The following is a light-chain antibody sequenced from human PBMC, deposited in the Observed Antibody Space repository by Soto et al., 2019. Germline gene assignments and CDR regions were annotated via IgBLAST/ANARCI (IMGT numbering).Light chain of an antibody. J-gene: IGKJ4*01. CDR3: QQYGTWPPLT. Sequence: DIVMTQSPATLSVSPGEGATLSCRASQSVPSALAWYQQRPGQTPRLLIYDASTRATGIPDRFSGSGSGTEFTLTISSLQSEDFAIYYCQQYGTWPPLTFGGGTQVEI. CDR1: QSVPSA. V-gene: IGKV3-15*01. CDR2: DAS.